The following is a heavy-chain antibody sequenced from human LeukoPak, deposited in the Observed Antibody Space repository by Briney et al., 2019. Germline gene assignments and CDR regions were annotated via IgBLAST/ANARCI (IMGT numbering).Heavy chain of an antibody. CDR1: GGSFSGYY. CDR2: INHSGST. CDR3: ARAGVIFDSSGYYPLDY. Sequence: SETLSLTCAVYGGSFSGYYWSWIRQPPGKGLEWIGEINHSGSTNYNPSLKSRVTISVDTSKNQFSLKLSPVTAADTAVYYCARAGVIFDSSGYYPLDYWGQGTLVTVSS. J-gene: IGHJ4*02. V-gene: IGHV4-34*01. D-gene: IGHD3-22*01.